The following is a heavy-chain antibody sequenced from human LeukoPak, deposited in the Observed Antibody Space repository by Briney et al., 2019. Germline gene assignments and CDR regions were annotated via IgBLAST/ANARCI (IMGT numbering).Heavy chain of an antibody. D-gene: IGHD3-3*01. V-gene: IGHV3-23*01. CDR3: AQRGDNSWRRPHDFCSQYGLGV. CDR2: ISGSGAYT. Sequence: GGSLRLSCAASGFTFSSYAMSWVRQAPGKGLEWVSTISGSGAYTYYADSVKGRFTISRDNAKNTLYLQMNSLRAEDTAVYYCAQRGDNSWRRPHDFCSQYGLGVWGQGTMVTVSS. J-gene: IGHJ6*02. CDR1: GFTFSSYA.